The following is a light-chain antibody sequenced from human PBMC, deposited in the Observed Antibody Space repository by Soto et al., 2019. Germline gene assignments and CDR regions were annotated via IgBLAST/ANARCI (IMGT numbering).Light chain of an antibody. CDR2: LEGSGSY. CDR1: SGHSSYI. CDR3: ETWDSNTRV. J-gene: IGLJ3*02. Sequence: QAVVTQSSSASASLGSSVKLTCTLSSGHSSYIIAWHQQQPGKAPRYLMKLEGSGSYNKGSGVPDRFSGSSSGADRYLTISNLQSEDEAEYYCETWDSNTRVFGGGTKLTVL. V-gene: IGLV4-60*03.